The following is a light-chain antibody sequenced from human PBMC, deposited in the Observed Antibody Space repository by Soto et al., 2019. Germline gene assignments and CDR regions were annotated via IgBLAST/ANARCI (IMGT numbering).Light chain of an antibody. CDR3: SSYADSNTFVV. CDR2: EVS. CDR1: SSDVGRYNY. V-gene: IGLV2-8*01. J-gene: IGLJ2*01. Sequence: QSALTQPPSASGSPGQSVTISCTGTSSDVGRYNYVSWYQQHPGKAPKLMIYEVSKRPSGVPDRFSGSKSGNTASLTVSGLQAEDEADYYCSSYADSNTFVVFGGGTKVTVL.